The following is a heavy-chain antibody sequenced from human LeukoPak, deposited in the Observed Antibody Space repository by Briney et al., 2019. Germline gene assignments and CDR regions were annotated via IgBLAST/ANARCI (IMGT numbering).Heavy chain of an antibody. J-gene: IGHJ4*02. CDR1: GFTFSSYS. CDR2: ISSSSSTI. CDR3: ARHLPYYYDSPLGDY. D-gene: IGHD3-22*01. Sequence: GGSLRLSCAASGFTFSSYSMNWVRQAPGKGLEWVSYISSSSSTIYYADSVKGRFTISRDNAKNSLYLQMNSLRAEDTAVYYCARHLPYYYDSPLGDYWGQGTLVTVSS. V-gene: IGHV3-48*04.